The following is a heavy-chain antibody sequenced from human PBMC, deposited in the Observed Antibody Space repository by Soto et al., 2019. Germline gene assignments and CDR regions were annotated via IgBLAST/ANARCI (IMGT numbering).Heavy chain of an antibody. CDR3: ARSSSGWLGYFDY. Sequence: QVQLVESGGGVVQPGRSLRLSCAASGFTFSSYAMHWVRQAPGKGLEWVAVISYDGSNKYYADSVKGRFTISRDNSKNTLYLQMNGLRAEDTAVYYWARSSSGWLGYFDYWGQGTLVNVSS. CDR1: GFTFSSYA. CDR2: ISYDGSNK. V-gene: IGHV3-30-3*01. D-gene: IGHD6-19*01. J-gene: IGHJ4*02.